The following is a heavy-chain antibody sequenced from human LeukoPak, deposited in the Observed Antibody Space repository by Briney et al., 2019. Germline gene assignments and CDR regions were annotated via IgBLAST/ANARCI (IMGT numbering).Heavy chain of an antibody. D-gene: IGHD3-3*01. CDR3: ATLQDRNDFWSGYYRDY. CDR1: GYTFTSYY. Sequence: GASVKVSCTASGYTFTSYYMHWVRQAPGKGLEWMGGFDPEDGETIYAQKFQGRVTMTEDTSTDTAYMELSSLRSEDTAVYYCATLQDRNDFWSGYYRDYWGQGTLVTVSS. J-gene: IGHJ4*02. V-gene: IGHV1-24*01. CDR2: FDPEDGET.